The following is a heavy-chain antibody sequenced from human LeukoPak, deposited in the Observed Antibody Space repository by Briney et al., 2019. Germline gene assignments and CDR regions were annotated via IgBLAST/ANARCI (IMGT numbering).Heavy chain of an antibody. J-gene: IGHJ4*02. Sequence: GGSLRLSCAASGFTFSSYSMNWVRQAPGKGLEWVSYISSSSSTIYYADSVKGRFTISRDNAKNSLYLQMNSLRAEDTAVYYCASVDSSGYYYPRNYWGQGTLVTVSS. CDR3: ASVDSSGYYYPRNY. D-gene: IGHD3-22*01. CDR1: GFTFSSYS. V-gene: IGHV3-48*04. CDR2: ISSSSSTI.